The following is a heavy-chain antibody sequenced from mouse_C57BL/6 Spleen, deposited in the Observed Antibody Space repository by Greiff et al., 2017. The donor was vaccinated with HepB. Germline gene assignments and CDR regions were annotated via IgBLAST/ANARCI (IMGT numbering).Heavy chain of an antibody. CDR2: INPNNGGT. J-gene: IGHJ3*01. CDR1: GYTFTDYN. V-gene: IGHV1-22*01. Sequence: EVKVVESGPELVKPGASVKMSCKASGYTFTDYNMHWVKQSHGKSLEWIGYINPNNGGTSYNQKFKGKATLTVNKSSSTAYMELRSLTSEDSAVYYCARNYYSNRWFAYWGQGTLVTVSA. D-gene: IGHD2-5*01. CDR3: ARNYYSNRWFAY.